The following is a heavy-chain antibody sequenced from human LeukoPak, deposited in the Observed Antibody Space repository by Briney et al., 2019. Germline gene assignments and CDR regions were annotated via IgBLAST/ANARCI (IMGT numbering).Heavy chain of an antibody. CDR1: GGSFSGYY. CDR3: ARHPRGYYYDSSGTTPGAFDI. CDR2: INHSGST. J-gene: IGHJ3*02. Sequence: SETLSHTCAVYGGSFSGYYWSWIRQPPGKGLEWIGEINHSGSTNYNPSLKSRVTISVDTSKNQFSLKLSSVTAADTAVYYCARHPRGYYYDSSGTTPGAFDIWGQGIMVTVSS. V-gene: IGHV4-34*01. D-gene: IGHD3-22*01.